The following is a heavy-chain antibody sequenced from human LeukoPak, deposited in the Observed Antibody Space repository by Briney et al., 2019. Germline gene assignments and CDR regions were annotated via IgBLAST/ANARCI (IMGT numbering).Heavy chain of an antibody. CDR2: NIPIFGTA. D-gene: IGHD2-2*02. Sequence: SVKVSCKASGGTFSSYAISWVRQAPGQGLEWMGGNIPIFGTAKYAQKFQGRVTITTDESTSTAYMELSSLRSEDTAVYYCARGLVVPAAIESYYYMDVWGKGTTVTVSS. J-gene: IGHJ6*03. CDR3: ARGLVVPAAIESYYYMDV. V-gene: IGHV1-69*05. CDR1: GGTFSSYA.